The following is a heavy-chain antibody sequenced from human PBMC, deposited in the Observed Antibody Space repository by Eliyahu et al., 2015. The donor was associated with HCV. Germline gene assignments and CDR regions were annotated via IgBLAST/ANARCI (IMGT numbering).Heavy chain of an antibody. CDR2: IYYSGST. Sequence: QVQLQESGPGLVKPSETLSXTCTVPGGSISSYYWSWIRQPPGKGLEWIGYIYYSGSTNYNPSLKSRVTISVDTSKNQFSLKLSSVTAADTAVYYCARRYCSGGSCYSFDYWGQGTLVTVSS. CDR1: GGSISSYY. J-gene: IGHJ4*02. V-gene: IGHV4-59*01. CDR3: ARRYCSGGSCYSFDY. D-gene: IGHD2-15*01.